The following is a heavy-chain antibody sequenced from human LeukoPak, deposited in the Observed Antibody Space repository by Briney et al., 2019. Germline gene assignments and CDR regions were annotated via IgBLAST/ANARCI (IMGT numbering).Heavy chain of an antibody. Sequence: PGGSLRLSCAASGXTFSTYSMNWVRQAPGKGLEWVAVISDDGSNTFYADSVKGRFTISRDNSKNTLYLQLNSLRPEDTAVYYCAKDADTATIIYWYFDLWGRGTLVTVSS. J-gene: IGHJ2*01. D-gene: IGHD5-18*01. V-gene: IGHV3-30*18. CDR1: GXTFSTYS. CDR3: AKDADTATIIYWYFDL. CDR2: ISDDGSNT.